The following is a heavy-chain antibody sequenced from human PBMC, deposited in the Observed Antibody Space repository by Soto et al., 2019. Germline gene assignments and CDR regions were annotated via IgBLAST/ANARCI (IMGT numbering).Heavy chain of an antibody. CDR1: GFTFPSSA. J-gene: IGHJ4*02. CDR3: AADDMTTLI. CDR2: IVVGNDNT. D-gene: IGHD1-1*01. Sequence: QMHLVQSGPEVKKPGTSVKVSCKASGFTFPSSAVQWVRQARGQRLEWIGWIVVGNDNTDSAQKFHERVTFTRDMSTSTVYMELSSLKSEDTAVYYCAADDMTTLIWGQGTLVTVSS. V-gene: IGHV1-58*01.